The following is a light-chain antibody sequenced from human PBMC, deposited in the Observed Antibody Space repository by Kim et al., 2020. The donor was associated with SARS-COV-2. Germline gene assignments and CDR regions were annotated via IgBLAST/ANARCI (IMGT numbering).Light chain of an antibody. CDR2: DAS. Sequence: SASIGDTVTITCRASQSIGRWLAWYQQKPGKAPNLLIYDASVLEGGVSSRFSGSGSGTEFTLTINSLHPDDFVTYYCQQYLSYFSFGQGTKVDIK. V-gene: IGKV1-5*01. J-gene: IGKJ1*01. CDR1: QSIGRW. CDR3: QQYLSYFS.